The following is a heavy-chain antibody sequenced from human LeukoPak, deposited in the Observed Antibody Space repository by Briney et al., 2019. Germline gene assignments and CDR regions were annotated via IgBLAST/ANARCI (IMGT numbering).Heavy chain of an antibody. Sequence: GSLRLSCSASGFTFSSYAMHWVRQAPGKGLEWIGSIYYSGSTYYNPSLKSRVTISVDTSKNQFSLKLSSVTAADTAVYYCARVEYYYDSIGWGQGTLVTVSS. D-gene: IGHD3-22*01. CDR2: IYYSGST. CDR3: ARVEYYYDSIG. CDR1: GFTFSSYAMH. V-gene: IGHV4-59*05. J-gene: IGHJ4*02.